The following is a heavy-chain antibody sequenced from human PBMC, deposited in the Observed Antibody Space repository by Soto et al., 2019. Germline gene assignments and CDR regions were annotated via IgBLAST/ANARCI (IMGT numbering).Heavy chain of an antibody. J-gene: IGHJ4*02. CDR3: ARQHYYDSSGYYVDY. V-gene: IGHV5-10-1*01. Sequence: GESLKISCKGSGYSFTSYWISWVRQMPGKGLEWMGRIDPSDSYTNYSPSFQGHVTISADKSISTAYLQWSSLKASDTAMYYCARQHYYDSSGYYVDYWGQGTLVTVSS. CDR2: IDPSDSYT. CDR1: GYSFTSYW. D-gene: IGHD3-22*01.